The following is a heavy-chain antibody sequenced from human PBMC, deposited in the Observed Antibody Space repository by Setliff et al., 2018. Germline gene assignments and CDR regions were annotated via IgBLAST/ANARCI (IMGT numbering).Heavy chain of an antibody. D-gene: IGHD3-10*01. CDR3: ARGPRGYGSGSYYATEYFQH. Sequence: SETLSLTCTVSGGSISSHCWSWIRQPPGKGLEWIGYIYSSGSTNYNPSLKSRVTISVDTSKNQFSLKLSSVTAADTAVYYCARGPRGYGSGSYYATEYFQHWGQGTLVTVSS. CDR1: GGSISSHC. J-gene: IGHJ1*01. CDR2: IYSSGST. V-gene: IGHV4-4*08.